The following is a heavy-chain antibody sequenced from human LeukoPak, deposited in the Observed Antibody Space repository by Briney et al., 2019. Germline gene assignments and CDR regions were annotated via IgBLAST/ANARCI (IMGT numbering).Heavy chain of an antibody. CDR3: ARLQGDSSGYCDY. Sequence: SETLSLTCTVSGGSISSYYWSWIRQPPGKGLEWTGYIYYSGSTNYNPSLKSRVTISVDTSKNQFSLKLSSVTAADTAVYYCARLQGDSSGYCDYWGQGTLVTVSS. V-gene: IGHV4-59*01. J-gene: IGHJ4*02. D-gene: IGHD3-22*01. CDR2: IYYSGST. CDR1: GGSISSYY.